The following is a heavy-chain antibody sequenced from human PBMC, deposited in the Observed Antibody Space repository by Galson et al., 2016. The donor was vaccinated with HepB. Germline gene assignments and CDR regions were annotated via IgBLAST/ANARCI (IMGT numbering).Heavy chain of an antibody. CDR3: VKRAHATGDYCGMDV. CDR1: GFTFSSYA. J-gene: IGHJ6*02. CDR2: ISGSGGST. Sequence: SLRLSCAASGFTFSSYAMNWVRQAPGKGLEWVSGISGSGGSTYYADSVKGRFTISRDNSKNTLYLQMNSLRAEDTAVYYCVKRAHATGDYCGMDVWGQGTTVTVPS. V-gene: IGHV3-23*01. D-gene: IGHD2-15*01.